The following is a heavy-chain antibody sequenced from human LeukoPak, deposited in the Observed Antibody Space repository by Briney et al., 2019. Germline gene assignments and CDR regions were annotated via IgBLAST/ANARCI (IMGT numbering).Heavy chain of an antibody. D-gene: IGHD3-22*01. CDR1: GYTFTDYY. J-gene: IGHJ4*02. Sequence: ASVKVSCKASGYTFTDYYIHWVRQAPGQGLEWMGWIDPNSGGTNYAQKFQGRVTMTRDTSINTAFMELSRLRSDDSAVYYCARGVEYYYDSSGYPSGFDYWGQGTLVTVSS. CDR3: ARGVEYYYDSSGYPSGFDY. CDR2: IDPNSGGT. V-gene: IGHV1-2*02.